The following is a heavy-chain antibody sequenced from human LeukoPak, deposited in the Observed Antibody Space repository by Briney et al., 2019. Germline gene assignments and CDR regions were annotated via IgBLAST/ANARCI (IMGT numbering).Heavy chain of an antibody. CDR2: IYYSGST. D-gene: IGHD3-22*01. J-gene: IGHJ4*02. CDR1: GGSISSGGYY. Sequence: SQTLSLTCTVSGGSISSGGYYWSWIRQHPGKGLEWIGYIYYSGSTYYNPSLKGRVTISVDTSKNQFSLKLSSVTAADTAVYYCARAADYYDSSGCFDYWGQGTLVTVSS. CDR3: ARAADYYDSSGCFDY. V-gene: IGHV4-31*03.